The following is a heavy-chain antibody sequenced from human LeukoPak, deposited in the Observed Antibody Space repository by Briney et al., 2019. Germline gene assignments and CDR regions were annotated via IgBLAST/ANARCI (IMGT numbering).Heavy chain of an antibody. CDR3: ARGVRFLEWSLPRGAWFDP. D-gene: IGHD3-3*01. V-gene: IGHV3-7*04. CDR1: AFTFARHW. Sequence: GGSLRLSCVASAFTFARHWMSWVRQAPGKPLEWVATIRQDGGAKYYLDSVKGRFIISRDNARNSLSLQMNSLRAEDTAVYYCARGVRFLEWSLPRGAWFDPWGQGTLVTVSS. CDR2: IRQDGGAK. J-gene: IGHJ5*02.